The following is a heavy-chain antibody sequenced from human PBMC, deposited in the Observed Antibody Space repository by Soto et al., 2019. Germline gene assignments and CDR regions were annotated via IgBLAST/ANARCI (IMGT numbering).Heavy chain of an antibody. CDR1: GYTFTSYA. D-gene: IGHD3-22*01. CDR2: INAGNGNT. J-gene: IGHJ6*02. V-gene: IGHV1-3*01. Sequence: ASVKVSCKASGYTFTSYAMHWVRQAPGQRLEWMGWINAGNGNTKYSQKFQGRVTITRDTSASTAYMELSSLRSEDTAVYYCARDQVDGYYDLNYYYYGMDVWGQGTTVTVSS. CDR3: ARDQVDGYYDLNYYYYGMDV.